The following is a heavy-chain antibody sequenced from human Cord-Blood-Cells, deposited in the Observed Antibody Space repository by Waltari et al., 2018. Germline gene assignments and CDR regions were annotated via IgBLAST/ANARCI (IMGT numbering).Heavy chain of an antibody. D-gene: IGHD3-22*01. V-gene: IGHV1-58*01. J-gene: IGHJ4*02. CDR3: AADGGAYDSSGYYFDD. Sequence: QMQLVQSGPEVKKPGTSVKVSCKASGFTFTSSAVQWVRQARGQRLEWIGWIVVGSGNTNYAQKFQERVTITRDMSTSTAYMELSSLGSEDTAVYYCAADGGAYDSSGYYFDDWGQGTLVTVSS. CDR1: GFTFTSSA. CDR2: IVVGSGNT.